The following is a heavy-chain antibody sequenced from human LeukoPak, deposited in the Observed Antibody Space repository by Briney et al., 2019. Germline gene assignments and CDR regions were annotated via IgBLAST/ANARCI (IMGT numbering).Heavy chain of an antibody. J-gene: IGHJ4*02. CDR2: ISYDGSNK. CDR1: GFTFSSYG. V-gene: IGHV3-30*18. Sequence: PGRSLRLSCAASGFTFSSYGMHWVRQAPGKGLEWVAVISYDGSNKYYADSVKGRFTISRDNSKDTLYLQMNSLRAEDTPVYYCAKDLITTTRQVWGQGTPVTVSS. D-gene: IGHD3-3*01. CDR3: AKDLITTTRQV.